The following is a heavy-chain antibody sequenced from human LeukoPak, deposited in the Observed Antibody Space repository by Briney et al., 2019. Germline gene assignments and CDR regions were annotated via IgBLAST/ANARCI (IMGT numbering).Heavy chain of an antibody. CDR3: AREPYYDSSGSYFDAFDI. CDR1: GGSISSGNYY. Sequence: SETLSLTCTVSGGSISSGNYYWTWIRQPAGKGLEWIGRIYTFGSTNYHPSLKSRVTISVDTSKNQFSLELSSVTAADTAVYSCAREPYYDSSGSYFDAFDIWGQGTMVTVSS. D-gene: IGHD3-22*01. V-gene: IGHV4-61*02. J-gene: IGHJ3*02. CDR2: IYTFGST.